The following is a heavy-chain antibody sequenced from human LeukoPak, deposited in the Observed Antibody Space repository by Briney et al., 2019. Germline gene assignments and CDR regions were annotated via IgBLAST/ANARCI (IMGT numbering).Heavy chain of an antibody. CDR3: AKDPYGTRYFDY. CDR2: ISSSSSTI. D-gene: IGHD2-2*01. CDR1: GFTFSSYS. V-gene: IGHV3-48*01. Sequence: GGSLRLSCAASGFTFSSYSMNWVRQAPGKGLEWVSYISSSSSTIYYADSVKGRFTISRDNSKNTVYLQMNSLRAEDTAVYYCAKDPYGTRYFDYWGQGTLVTVSS. J-gene: IGHJ4*02.